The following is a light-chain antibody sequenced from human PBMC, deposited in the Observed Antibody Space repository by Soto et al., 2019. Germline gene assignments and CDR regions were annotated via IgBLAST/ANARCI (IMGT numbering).Light chain of an antibody. Sequence: QYALTQPASVSGSAGQSITISCSGTMRDVGAYNIVSWYQQHPGTAPKLIIYEVRNRPSGISSRFSGSRSGNTASLTISGLRSEDEGDYYCSAYTARSILVFGGGTQLTVL. CDR2: EVR. CDR3: SAYTARSILV. V-gene: IGLV2-14*01. J-gene: IGLJ3*02. CDR1: MRDVGAYNI.